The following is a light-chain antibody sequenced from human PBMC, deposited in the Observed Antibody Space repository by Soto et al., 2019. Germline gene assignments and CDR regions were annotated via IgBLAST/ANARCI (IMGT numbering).Light chain of an antibody. CDR3: QSFDNSLNGVV. J-gene: IGLJ2*01. CDR2: GDI. Sequence: QPVLTQPPSVSGAPGQRVTISCFGSTSNIGANDLHWYQQLPGTAPKLLIYGDINRPSGVPDRFSGSKSGTSASLAISGLQADDEADYYCQSFDNSLNGVVFGGGTKVTVL. CDR1: TSNIGAND. V-gene: IGLV1-40*01.